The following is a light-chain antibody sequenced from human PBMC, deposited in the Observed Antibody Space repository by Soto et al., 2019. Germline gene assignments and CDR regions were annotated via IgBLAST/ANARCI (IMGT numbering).Light chain of an antibody. CDR3: SSYTSSNTLG. CDR2: GVS. Sequence: QSVLTQPASVSGSPGQSITISYTGTSSDVGGYNYVSWYQHHPGKAPKLMIYGVSSRPSGVSNRFSGSKSGNTASLTISGLQAEDEADYYCSSYTSSNTLGFGGGTKLTVL. J-gene: IGLJ2*01. V-gene: IGLV2-14*03. CDR1: SSDVGGYNY.